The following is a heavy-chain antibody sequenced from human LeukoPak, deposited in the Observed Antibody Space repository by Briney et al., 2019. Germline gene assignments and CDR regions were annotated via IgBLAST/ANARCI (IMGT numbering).Heavy chain of an antibody. V-gene: IGHV1-3*03. D-gene: IGHD3-9*01. CDR3: ARRPRNYYDILTGSAAFFGY. CDR1: GYSFTGYY. Sequence: ASVKLSCKASGYSFTGYYMHWVRQAPGQRLEWMGWINAGNGNTKYSQEFQGRVTITRDTSASTAYMELSSLRSDDMAVYYCARRPRNYYDILTGSAAFFGYWGQGTLVTVSS. J-gene: IGHJ4*02. CDR2: INAGNGNT.